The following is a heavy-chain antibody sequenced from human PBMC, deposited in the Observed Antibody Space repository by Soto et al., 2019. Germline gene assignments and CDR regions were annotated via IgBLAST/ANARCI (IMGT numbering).Heavy chain of an antibody. Sequence: EVQLVESGGGLVQPGGSLKLSCAASGFTFSGSAMHWVRQASGKGLEWVGRIRSKANSYATAYAASVKGRFTISRDDSKNTAYLQMNSLKTEDTAVYYCTRLGDFWRITEDYWGQGTLVTVSS. CDR2: IRSKANSYAT. CDR3: TRLGDFWRITEDY. J-gene: IGHJ4*02. V-gene: IGHV3-73*01. D-gene: IGHD3-3*01. CDR1: GFTFSGSA.